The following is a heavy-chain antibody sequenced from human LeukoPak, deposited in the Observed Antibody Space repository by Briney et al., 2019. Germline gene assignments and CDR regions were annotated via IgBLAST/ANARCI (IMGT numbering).Heavy chain of an antibody. V-gene: IGHV4-59*11. CDR1: GGSITNHF. CDR2: IYYSGST. Sequence: PSETLSLTFTVSGGSITNHFWSWIRQSPGKGLEWIGYIYYSGSTRYNPSLKSRVTSSVDTSKKQFSLNLSSVTAADTAVYYCARVAGLRYYMDAWGKGTTVTVSS. J-gene: IGHJ6*03. CDR3: ARVAGLRYYMDA. D-gene: IGHD6-13*01.